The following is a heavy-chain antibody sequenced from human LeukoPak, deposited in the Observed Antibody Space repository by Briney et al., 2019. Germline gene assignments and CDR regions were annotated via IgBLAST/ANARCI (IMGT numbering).Heavy chain of an antibody. V-gene: IGHV3-7*01. CDR1: GFTFSSYW. CDR3: TSGYSGYQSDY. D-gene: IGHD5-12*01. CDR2: IKEDGSDQ. Sequence: PGGSLRLSCVASGFTFSSYWMSWVRQAPGKGLEWVANIKEDGSDQYYVDSVKGRFTISRDNAKKSLYLQMNSLRAEDTAVYYCTSGYSGYQSDYWGQGTLVTVSS. J-gene: IGHJ4*02.